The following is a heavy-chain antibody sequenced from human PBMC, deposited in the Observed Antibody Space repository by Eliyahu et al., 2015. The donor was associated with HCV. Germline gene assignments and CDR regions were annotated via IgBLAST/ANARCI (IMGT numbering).Heavy chain of an antibody. Sequence: QVQLQQWGAGLLKPSETLSLTCAVYGGSFSGYYWSWIRQPPGKGLGGIGGINHSGSTNYKPSLKSRVTISVDTSKNQFSLKLSSVTAADTAVYYCARGKGGGSYVNYMDVWGKGTTVTVSS. J-gene: IGHJ6*03. D-gene: IGHD3-10*01. CDR3: ARGKGGGSYVNYMDV. V-gene: IGHV4-34*01. CDR2: INHSGST. CDR1: GGSFSGYY.